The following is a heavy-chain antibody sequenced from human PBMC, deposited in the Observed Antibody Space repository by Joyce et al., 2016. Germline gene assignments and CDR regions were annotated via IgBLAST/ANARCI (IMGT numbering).Heavy chain of an antibody. Sequence: QVQLQESGPGLVKPSQTLSLTCTVSGGSISSGGFYWSWIRQPAGKGLERIGRIYSSGSTNYNPSLESRVTVSVDTSKNQFSLRLSSVTAADTAVYYCARGRSLYSGYIDFDNWGQGTLVTVSS. V-gene: IGHV4-61*02. D-gene: IGHD5-12*01. J-gene: IGHJ4*02. CDR1: GGSISSGGFY. CDR3: ARGRSLYSGYIDFDN. CDR2: IYSSGST.